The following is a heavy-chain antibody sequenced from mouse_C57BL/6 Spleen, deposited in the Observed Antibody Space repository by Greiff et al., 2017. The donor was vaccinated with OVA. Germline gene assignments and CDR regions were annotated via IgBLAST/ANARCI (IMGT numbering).Heavy chain of an antibody. Sequence: EVKLVDSGGGLVQPKGSLKLSCAASGFSFNTYAMNWVRQAPGKGLEWVARIRSKSNNYATYYADSVKDRFTISRDDSESMLYLQMNNLKTEDTAMYYCSYDAMDYWGQGTSVTVSS. CDR1: GFSFNTYA. V-gene: IGHV10-1*01. J-gene: IGHJ4*01. CDR2: IRSKSNNYAT. CDR3: SYDAMDY.